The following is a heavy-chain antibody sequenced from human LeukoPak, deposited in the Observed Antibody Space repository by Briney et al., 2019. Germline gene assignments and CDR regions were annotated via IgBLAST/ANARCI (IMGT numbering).Heavy chain of an antibody. Sequence: ASVKVSCKASGYTFTGYYMHWVRQAPGQGLEWMGWINPNSGGTNYAQKFQGRVTMTRDTSISTAYMELSRLRSDDTAVYYCARVVGVAWSERRPGQYYMDVWGKGTTVTVSS. D-gene: IGHD6-19*01. J-gene: IGHJ6*03. CDR1: GYTFTGYY. CDR3: ARVVGVAWSERRPGQYYMDV. V-gene: IGHV1-2*02. CDR2: INPNSGGT.